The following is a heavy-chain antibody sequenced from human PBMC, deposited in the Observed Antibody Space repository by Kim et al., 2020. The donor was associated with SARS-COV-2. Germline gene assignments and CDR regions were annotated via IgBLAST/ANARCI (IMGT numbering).Heavy chain of an antibody. CDR3: AKAKVASYGSGSYQNYYYYGMDV. CDR2: ISGSGGST. D-gene: IGHD3-10*01. CDR1: GFTFSSYA. Sequence: GGSLRLSCAASGFTFSSYAMSWVRQAPGKGLEWVSAISGSGGSTYYADSVKGRFTISRDNSKNTLYLQMNSLRAEDTAVYYCAKAKVASYGSGSYQNYYYYGMDVWGQGTTVTVSS. J-gene: IGHJ6*02. V-gene: IGHV3-23*01.